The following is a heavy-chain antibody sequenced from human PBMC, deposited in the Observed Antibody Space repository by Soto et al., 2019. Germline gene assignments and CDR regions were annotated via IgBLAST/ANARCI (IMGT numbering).Heavy chain of an antibody. D-gene: IGHD1-7*01. J-gene: IGHJ6*02. CDR1: GYTFTSYD. CDR2: MSPNSGNT. Sequence: ASVKVSCKASGYTFTSYDINWVRQATGQGLEWMGWMSPNSGNTGYAQKFQGRVTMTRNTSISTAYMELSSLRSEDTAVYYCARGRKVTGTTRYYYGMDVWGQGTTVTVS. CDR3: ARGRKVTGTTRYYYGMDV. V-gene: IGHV1-8*01.